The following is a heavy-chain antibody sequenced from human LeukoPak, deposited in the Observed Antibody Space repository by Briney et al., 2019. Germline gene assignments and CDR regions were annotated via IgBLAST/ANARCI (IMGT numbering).Heavy chain of an antibody. CDR3: ARTREEMAPFDAFDI. D-gene: IGHD5-24*01. CDR2: VHYSGST. V-gene: IGHV4-59*01. Sequence: SETLSLTCTVSGGSISNYYWSWLRQPPGKGLEWIGYVHYSGSTNYNPALKRRVTISVDTSKTQFSLKLSSVTAADTAVYYCARTREEMAPFDAFDIWGQGTMVTVSS. CDR1: GGSISNYY. J-gene: IGHJ3*02.